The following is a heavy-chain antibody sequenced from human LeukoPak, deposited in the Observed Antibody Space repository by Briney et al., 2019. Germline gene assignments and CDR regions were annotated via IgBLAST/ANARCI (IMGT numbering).Heavy chain of an antibody. CDR2: ISGSGGST. Sequence: GGSLRLSCAASGFTFSSYAMSWVRQAPGKGLEWVSAISGSGGSTYYADSVKGRFTISRDNSKNTLYLQMNSLRAEDTAVYYCAKDSVRIAAAGSHFDYWGQGTLVTVSS. CDR3: AKDSVRIAAAGSHFDY. D-gene: IGHD6-25*01. CDR1: GFTFSSYA. V-gene: IGHV3-23*01. J-gene: IGHJ4*02.